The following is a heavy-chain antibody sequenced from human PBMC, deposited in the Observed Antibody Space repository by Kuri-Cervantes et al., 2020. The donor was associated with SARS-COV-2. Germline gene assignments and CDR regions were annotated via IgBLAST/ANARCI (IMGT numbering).Heavy chain of an antibody. V-gene: IGHV3-21*01. CDR1: GFTFSSYS. CDR3: TTDGYFDY. J-gene: IGHJ4*02. Sequence: GESLKISCAASGFTFSSYSMNWVRQAPGKGLEWVSSISSSSSYIYYADSVKGRFTISRDNAKNSLYLQMNSLRAEDTAVYYCTTDGYFDYWGQGTLVTVSS. CDR2: ISSSSSYI.